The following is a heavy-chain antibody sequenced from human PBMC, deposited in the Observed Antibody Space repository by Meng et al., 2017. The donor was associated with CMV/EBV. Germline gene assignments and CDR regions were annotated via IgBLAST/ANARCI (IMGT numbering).Heavy chain of an antibody. J-gene: IGHJ4*02. Sequence: QVQLQSSGPGLVKPSETPSLTCTVSGGSISSYYWSWIRQPPGKGLEWIGYIYYSGSTNYNPSLKSRVTISVDTSKNQFSLKLSSVTAADTAVYYCASVGSTTPYFDYWGQGTLVTVSS. V-gene: IGHV4-59*01. CDR1: GGSISSYY. CDR2: IYYSGST. CDR3: ASVGSTTPYFDY. D-gene: IGHD2-2*01.